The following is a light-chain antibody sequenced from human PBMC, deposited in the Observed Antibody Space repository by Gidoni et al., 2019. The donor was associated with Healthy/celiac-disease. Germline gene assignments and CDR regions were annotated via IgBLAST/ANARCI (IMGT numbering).Light chain of an antibody. Sequence: EIQMTQSPPTLSALVGDRITIPCLASQSSSSWLAWYQQKPGKAPKLLISKASTLESGVPSRFSGSGAGTEFALTISSLQPDDFATYYCKQYSSYSWTFGQGTKVEIK. CDR3: KQYSSYSWT. CDR2: KAS. CDR1: QSSSSW. J-gene: IGKJ1*01. V-gene: IGKV1-5*03.